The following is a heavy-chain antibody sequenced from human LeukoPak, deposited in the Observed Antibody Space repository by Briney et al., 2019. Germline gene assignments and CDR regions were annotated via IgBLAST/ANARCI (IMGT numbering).Heavy chain of an antibody. J-gene: IGHJ5*02. CDR3: TRLSITMTSSGSYDP. Sequence: GGSLRLSCAASGFTFSSYWMSWVRQAPGKGLEWVGRIRSKANSYATAYAASVKGRFTISRDDSKNTAYLQMNSLKTEDTAVYYCTRLSITMTSSGSYDPWGQGTLVTVSS. CDR1: GFTFSSYW. CDR2: IRSKANSYAT. D-gene: IGHD3-10*01. V-gene: IGHV3-73*01.